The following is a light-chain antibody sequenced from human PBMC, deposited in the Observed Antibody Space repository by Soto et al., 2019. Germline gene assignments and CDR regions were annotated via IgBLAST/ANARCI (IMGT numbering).Light chain of an antibody. CDR3: SSYANSGTPNWL. Sequence: QSVLTQPASVSGSPGQSITISCTGASSDIGTYNLVSWHQQHPGKAPKLIIYEGTKRPSGVSHRFSGSKSGNTASLTISGLLAEDEADYYCSSYANSGTPNWLFGGGTKLTVL. J-gene: IGLJ3*02. CDR1: SSDIGTYNL. V-gene: IGLV2-23*01. CDR2: EGT.